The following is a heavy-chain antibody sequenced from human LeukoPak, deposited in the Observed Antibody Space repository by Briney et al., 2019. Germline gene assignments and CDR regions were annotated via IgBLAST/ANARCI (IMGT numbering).Heavy chain of an antibody. Sequence: GGSLRLSCAASGFTFSSYAMHWVRQAPGKGLEWVAVISYDGSNKYYADSVKGRFTISRGNSKNTLYLQMNSLRAEDTAVYYCARTVRGYSYGPFDYWGQGTLVTVSS. D-gene: IGHD5-18*01. CDR2: ISYDGSNK. CDR1: GFTFSSYA. CDR3: ARTVRGYSYGPFDY. V-gene: IGHV3-30-3*01. J-gene: IGHJ4*02.